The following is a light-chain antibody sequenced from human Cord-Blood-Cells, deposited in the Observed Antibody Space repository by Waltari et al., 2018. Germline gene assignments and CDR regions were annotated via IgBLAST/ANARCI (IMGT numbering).Light chain of an antibody. V-gene: IGKV3-20*01. CDR3: QQYGSSPYT. CDR1: QCVSSSY. CDR2: GAS. Sequence: EIVLTQSPGTLSLSPGERATLSCRASQCVSSSYLAWYQQKPGQAPRLLIYGASSRATGIPDRFSGSGSGTDFTLTISRLEPEEFAVYYCQQYGSSPYTFGQGTKLEIK. J-gene: IGKJ2*01.